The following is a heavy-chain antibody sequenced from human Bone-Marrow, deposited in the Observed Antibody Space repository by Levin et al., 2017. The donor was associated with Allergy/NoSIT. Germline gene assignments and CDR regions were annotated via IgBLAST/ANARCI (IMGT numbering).Heavy chain of an antibody. CDR1: GDSISSGGFS. Sequence: SETLSLTCAVSGDSISSGGFSWSWIRQPPGKGLEWIGYISHSGSSYYNPSLKRRVTIWIDWPRNHFSLNLSSLTAADTAVYYWARAKYNHGWYEYFQHWCQGTLVTVSS. J-gene: IGHJ1*01. D-gene: IGHD6-19*01. CDR2: ISHSGSS. CDR3: ARAKYNHGWYEYFQH. V-gene: IGHV4-30-2*01.